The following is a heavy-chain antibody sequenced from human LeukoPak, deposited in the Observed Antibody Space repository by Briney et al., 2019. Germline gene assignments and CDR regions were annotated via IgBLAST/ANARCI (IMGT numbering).Heavy chain of an antibody. Sequence: GASVKVSCKASGGTFSSYAISWVRQAPGQGLEWMGRIIPILGIANYAQKFQGRVTITADKSTSTAYMELSSLRSEDTAVYYCAREHYYYYGMDVWGQGTTVTVSS. J-gene: IGHJ6*02. CDR2: IIPILGIA. CDR1: GGTFSSYA. CDR3: AREHYYYYGMDV. V-gene: IGHV1-69*04.